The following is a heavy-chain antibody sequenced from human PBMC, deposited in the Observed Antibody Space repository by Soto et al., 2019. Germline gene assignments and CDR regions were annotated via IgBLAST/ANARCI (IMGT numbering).Heavy chain of an antibody. J-gene: IGHJ4*02. CDR2: IYHSGST. CDR3: ARVVVHAARSTSPYYLDE. V-gene: IGHV4-30-2*01. Sequence: SEPLSLTCAVSGGSISSGGYSWSWIRQPPGKGLEWIGYIYHSGSTYYNPSLKSRVTISVDRSKKQFSLKLSSVTAADTAVYYCARVVVHAARSTSPYYLDESGQGTLVTVS. D-gene: IGHD2-2*01. CDR1: GGSISSGGYS.